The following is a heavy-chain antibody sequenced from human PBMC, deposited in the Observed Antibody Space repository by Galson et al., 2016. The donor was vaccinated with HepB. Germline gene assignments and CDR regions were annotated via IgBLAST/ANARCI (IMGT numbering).Heavy chain of an antibody. V-gene: IGHV3-23*01. J-gene: IGHJ5*02. Sequence: SLRLSCAASGFTFSNSAMTWVRQAPGKGLEWVSTIGGSGISRSYADSVKGRFTISRDNSKNTEYLQMNSLRIEDTALYYCAKNGNFHTSWGQGTLVTVSS. CDR3: AKNGNFHTS. D-gene: IGHD1-26*01. CDR2: IGGSGISR. CDR1: GFTFSNSA.